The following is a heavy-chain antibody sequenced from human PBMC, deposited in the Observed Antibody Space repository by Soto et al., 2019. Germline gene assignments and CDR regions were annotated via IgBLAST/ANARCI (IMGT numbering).Heavy chain of an antibody. CDR3: TASSGWYNAFDI. D-gene: IGHD6-19*01. CDR2: ISGSGGST. V-gene: IGHV3-23*01. CDR1: GFTFSSYA. J-gene: IGHJ3*02. Sequence: EVQLLESGGGLVQPGGSLRLSCAASGFTFSSYAMSWVRQAPGKGLEWVSAISGSGGSTYYADSVKGRFTISRDNSKNTLYRQMNSLRAEDTAVYYCTASSGWYNAFDIWGHGTMVTVS.